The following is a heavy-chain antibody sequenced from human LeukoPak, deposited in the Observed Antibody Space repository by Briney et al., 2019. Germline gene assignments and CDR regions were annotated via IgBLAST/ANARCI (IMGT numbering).Heavy chain of an antibody. D-gene: IGHD4-17*01. CDR2: IWHDGSHQ. Sequence: GGSLRLSCSASGFSFSSYGMHWVRQAPGKGLEWVAVIWHDGSHQYYADSEKGRFTISRDNSRNTVYLQMDRLRVEDTAVYYCARDATESGDSHFDWWGQGTLVTVSS. J-gene: IGHJ4*02. CDR3: ARDATESGDSHFDW. V-gene: IGHV3-33*01. CDR1: GFSFSSYG.